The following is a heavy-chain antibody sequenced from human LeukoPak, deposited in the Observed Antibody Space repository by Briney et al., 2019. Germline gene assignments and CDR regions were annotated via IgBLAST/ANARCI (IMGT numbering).Heavy chain of an antibody. J-gene: IGHJ3*02. CDR2: ITSNGGGT. V-gene: IGHV3-64D*09. CDR1: GFTFSTYA. CDR3: VRRGDAYDI. Sequence: GGSLRLSCSASGFTFSTYAMHWVRQAPGKGLEYVSSITSNGGGTFYADSVKGRFTISRDNPKNTLYLQMSRLRAEDTAVYYCVRRGDAYDIWGQGTMVTVSS.